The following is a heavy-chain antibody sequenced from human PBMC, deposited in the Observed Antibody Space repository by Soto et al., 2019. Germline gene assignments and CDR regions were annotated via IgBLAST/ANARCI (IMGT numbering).Heavy chain of an antibody. J-gene: IGHJ4*02. Sequence: PSETLSLTCVVSGASISSSYWWSWVRQPPGKGLEWIGEIYHSGITKYNPSLKSRVTMSVDKPKNQFSLKLSSVTAADTAVYYCVRDSGNGWKDYWGQGTLVTVSS. CDR1: GASISSSYW. CDR2: IYHSGIT. D-gene: IGHD6-19*01. V-gene: IGHV4-4*02. CDR3: VRDSGNGWKDY.